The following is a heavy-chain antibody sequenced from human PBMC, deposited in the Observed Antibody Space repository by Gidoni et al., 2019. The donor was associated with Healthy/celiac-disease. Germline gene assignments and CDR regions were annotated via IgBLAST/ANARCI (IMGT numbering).Heavy chain of an antibody. D-gene: IGHD3-22*01. J-gene: IGHJ5*02. CDR2: IRSKAYGGTT. V-gene: IGHV3-49*03. CDR3: TRDDYYDSSGYYYRNWFDP. Sequence: EVQLVESGGGLVQPGRSLRLSCTASGFTFGDYAIRWFRQAPGKGLGWVGFIRSKAYGGTTEYAASVKGRFTISRDDSKSIAYLQMNSLKTEDTAVYYCTRDDYYDSSGYYYRNWFDPWGQGTLVTVSS. CDR1: GFTFGDYA.